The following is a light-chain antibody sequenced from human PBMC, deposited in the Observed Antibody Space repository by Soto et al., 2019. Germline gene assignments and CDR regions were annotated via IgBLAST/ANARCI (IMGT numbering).Light chain of an antibody. J-gene: IGKJ1*01. V-gene: IGKV2-30*01. Sequence: DVVMTQSPLSLPVTLGQPASISCRSSQSLVYSDGNTYLNWFQQRPGQSPRRLIYKVSNRDSGVPDRFGGSGSGTDFTLKISRVEAEDVGVYYCMQGTHWPWTFGQGTNVEIK. CDR3: MQGTHWPWT. CDR2: KVS. CDR1: QSLVYSDGNTY.